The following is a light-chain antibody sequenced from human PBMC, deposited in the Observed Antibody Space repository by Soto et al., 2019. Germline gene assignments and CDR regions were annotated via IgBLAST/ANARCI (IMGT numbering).Light chain of an antibody. CDR3: QQYGSSPWT. Sequence: EIVLTQSPGPLSLSPGERATLSCRSSQSVSSSYLAWYQQKPGQAPRLLIYGASSRATGIPDRFSGRGSGTDFTLTISRLELEDLAVYYCQQYGSSPWTSGQGTKV. V-gene: IGKV3-20*01. CDR2: GAS. J-gene: IGKJ1*01. CDR1: QSVSSSY.